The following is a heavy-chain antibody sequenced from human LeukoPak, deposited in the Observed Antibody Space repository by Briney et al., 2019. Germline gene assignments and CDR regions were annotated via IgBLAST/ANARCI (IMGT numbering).Heavy chain of an antibody. CDR2: ISGSGGTT. Sequence: PGGSLRLSCAASGFTFSSYAMSWVRQVPGKGLEWVSAISGSGGTTYYADSVKGRFTISRDNSKNTLYLQMNSLRAEDTAVYYCAKRAGYTAMVPIDYWGQGTLVTVSS. CDR1: GFTFSSYA. J-gene: IGHJ4*02. CDR3: AKRAGYTAMVPIDY. V-gene: IGHV3-23*01. D-gene: IGHD5-18*01.